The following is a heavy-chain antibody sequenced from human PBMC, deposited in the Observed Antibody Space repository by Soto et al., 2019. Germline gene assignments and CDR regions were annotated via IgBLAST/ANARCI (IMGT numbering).Heavy chain of an antibody. V-gene: IGHV3-43*01. D-gene: IGHD2-2*01. CDR1: GFTFDDYT. Sequence: GGSLRLSCAASGFTFDDYTMHWVRQAPGKGLEWVSLISWDGGSTYYADSVKGRFTISRDNSRTTLYLQMNSLRVEDTALYYCVRKYPGTRPFDYWGQGTLVIVSS. CDR2: ISWDGGST. J-gene: IGHJ4*01. CDR3: VRKYPGTRPFDY.